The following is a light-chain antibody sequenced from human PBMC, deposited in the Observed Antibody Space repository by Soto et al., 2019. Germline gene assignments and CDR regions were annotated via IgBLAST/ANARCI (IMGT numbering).Light chain of an antibody. CDR2: GNS. CDR1: SSNIGAGYD. CDR3: QSYDSSLK. V-gene: IGLV1-40*01. J-gene: IGLJ2*01. Sequence: QSVLTQPPSVSGAPGQRVTISCTGSSSNIGAGYDVHWYQQLPGTAPKLLIYGNSNRPSGVPDRFSGSKSGTSPSLSITGLQAEDEYDYYCQSYDSSLKFGGGTKLTVL.